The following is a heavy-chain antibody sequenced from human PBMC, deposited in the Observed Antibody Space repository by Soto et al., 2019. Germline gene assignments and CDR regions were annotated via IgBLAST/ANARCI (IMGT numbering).Heavy chain of an antibody. J-gene: IGHJ6*02. Sequence: GGSLRLSCAASGFTFSDYSMHWVRQAPGKGLEWVAVISYDGSNKYYADSVKGRFTISRDNSRNTLYLQMNSLRAEDTAVYYCARRQAMVTFWPNYYYYYGMDVWGQGTTVTVSS. CDR1: GFTFSDYS. V-gene: IGHV3-30-3*01. CDR3: ARRQAMVTFWPNYYYYYGMDV. CDR2: ISYDGSNK. D-gene: IGHD5-18*01.